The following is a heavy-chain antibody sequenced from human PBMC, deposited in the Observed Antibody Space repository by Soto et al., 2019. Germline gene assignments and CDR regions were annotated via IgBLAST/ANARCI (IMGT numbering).Heavy chain of an antibody. D-gene: IGHD6-19*01. CDR1: GYTFHSYG. Sequence: QVQLVQSGAEVKKPGASVKVSCKASGYTFHSYGISWVRQAPGQGLEWMGTISGYNGNTNYAQKLQGRVTMTTDTSTSTAYMELRSLRSDDTALYYCAREISSDWANWFDPWGQGTLVTVSS. V-gene: IGHV1-18*04. CDR2: ISGYNGNT. CDR3: AREISSDWANWFDP. J-gene: IGHJ5*02.